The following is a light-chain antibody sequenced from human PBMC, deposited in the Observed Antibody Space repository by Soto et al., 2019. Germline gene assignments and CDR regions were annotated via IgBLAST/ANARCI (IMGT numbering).Light chain of an antibody. CDR1: HYVYSN. V-gene: IGKV3-15*01. J-gene: IGKJ1*01. CDR2: RAS. CDR3: QQYHNVWP. Sequence: EIVMTQSPATLSVSPGERATLSCTASHYVYSNVAWFQQRPGQAPRLLIYRASTRATGTPARFIGSGSGTEFTLTTTSLQSEEVELYYCQQYHNVWPFGQGTEVEIK.